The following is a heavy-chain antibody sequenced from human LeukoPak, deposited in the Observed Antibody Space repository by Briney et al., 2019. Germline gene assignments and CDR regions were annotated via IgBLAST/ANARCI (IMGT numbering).Heavy chain of an antibody. CDR2: SGGSGGST. Sequence: GGSLRLSCAASGFTFISYAMSWVRQAPGKGLEWVAASGGSGGSTYYADSVKGRFTICRDNSKKTLYLKMNSLRAEDTAVYYCASPLIAAALGYWGRGTLVSV. V-gene: IGHV3-23*01. D-gene: IGHD6-13*01. J-gene: IGHJ4*02. CDR3: ASPLIAAALGY. CDR1: GFTFISYA.